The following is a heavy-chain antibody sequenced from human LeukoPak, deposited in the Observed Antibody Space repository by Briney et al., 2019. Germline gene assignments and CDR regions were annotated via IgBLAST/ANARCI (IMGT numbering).Heavy chain of an antibody. V-gene: IGHV4-39*07. Sequence: SETLSLTCTVSGGSISSSSYYWGWIRQPPGKGLEWIGTISYSGRTYYNPSLKSRVTISVDTSKNQFSLKLSSVTAADTAVYYCARDRIYYYYMDVWGKGTTVTVSS. CDR3: ARDRIYYYYMDV. J-gene: IGHJ6*03. CDR2: ISYSGRT. CDR1: GGSISSSSYY. D-gene: IGHD2/OR15-2a*01.